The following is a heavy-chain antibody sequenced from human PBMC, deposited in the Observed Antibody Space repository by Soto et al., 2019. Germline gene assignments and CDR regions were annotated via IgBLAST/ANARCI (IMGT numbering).Heavy chain of an antibody. J-gene: IGHJ6*03. CDR1: GFTFSSYW. V-gene: IGHV3-74*01. CDR2: INSDGSST. Sequence: EVQLVESGGGLVQPGGSLRLSCAASGFTFSSYWMHWVRQAPGKGLVWVSRINSDGSSTSYADSVMGRFTISRDNAKNTLYLQMNSLRAEDTAVYYCARDQRFLEWLLTDYYYYYYMDVWGKGTTVTVSS. D-gene: IGHD3-3*01. CDR3: ARDQRFLEWLLTDYYYYYYMDV.